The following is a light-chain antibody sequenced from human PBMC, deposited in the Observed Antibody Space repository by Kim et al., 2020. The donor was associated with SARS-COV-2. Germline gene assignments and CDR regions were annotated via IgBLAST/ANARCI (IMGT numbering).Light chain of an antibody. CDR1: QTMSNN. CDR3: QQSHNTAT. J-gene: IGKJ1*01. CDR2: AGS. Sequence: SASVGDSVTITCRASQTMSNNLNWYQQKPGKAPKLLIYAGSNLQSGVTSRFSGSGSGADFTLTITSLQREDFATYYCQQSHNTATFGQGTKVDIK. V-gene: IGKV1-39*01.